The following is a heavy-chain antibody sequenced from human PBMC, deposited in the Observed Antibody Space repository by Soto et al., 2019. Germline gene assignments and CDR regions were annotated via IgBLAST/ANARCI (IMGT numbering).Heavy chain of an antibody. CDR1: GFTFGAYT. CDR3: TRIKESLIRRPFRYYGMDV. CDR2: IRSTAYGAPT. J-gene: IGHJ6*02. D-gene: IGHD2-21*01. Sequence: GGSLRLSCTGSGFTFGAYTMSWVRQAPGKGLEWVGSIRSTAYGAPTDVAASVKGRFTISRDDSNGTACLQMNSLKTEDAAVYYCTRIKESLIRRPFRYYGMDVWGQGTTVTVSS. V-gene: IGHV3-49*04.